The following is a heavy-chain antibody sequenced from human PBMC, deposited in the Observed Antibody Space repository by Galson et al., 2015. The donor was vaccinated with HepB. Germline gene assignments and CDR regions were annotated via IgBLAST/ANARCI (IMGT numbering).Heavy chain of an antibody. D-gene: IGHD4-17*01. V-gene: IGHV3-23*01. CDR3: AKDGPTVTTPLGSFDY. CDR2: ISGSGGST. CDR1: GFTVSSYA. Sequence: SLRLSCAVSGFTVSSYAMSWVRQAPGKGLEWVSAISGSGGSTYYADSVKGRFTISRDNSKNTLYLQMNSLRAEDTAVYYCAKDGPTVTTPLGSFDYWGQGTLVTVSS. J-gene: IGHJ4*02.